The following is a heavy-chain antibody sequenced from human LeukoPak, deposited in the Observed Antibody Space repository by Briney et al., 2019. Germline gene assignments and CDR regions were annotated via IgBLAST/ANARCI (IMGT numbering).Heavy chain of an antibody. D-gene: IGHD3-22*01. V-gene: IGHV3-21*01. CDR3: ARVHYFDSSGYYFFLGY. J-gene: IGHJ4*02. CDR2: ISSKSNYI. CDR1: GFTFSTYT. Sequence: GGSLRLSCAASGFTFSTYTMNWVRQAPGKGLEWVSTISSKSNYIYYADSVKGRFTISRDNAKNSLYLQINSLRAEDTAVYYCARVHYFDSSGYYFFLGYWGQGTLVTVS.